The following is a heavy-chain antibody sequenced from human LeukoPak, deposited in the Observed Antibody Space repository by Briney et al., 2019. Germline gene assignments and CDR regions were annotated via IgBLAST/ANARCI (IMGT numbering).Heavy chain of an antibody. V-gene: IGHV3-23*01. D-gene: IGHD1-26*01. J-gene: IGHJ4*01. CDR2: ISGSGFST. CDR1: GFTFSSYA. CDR3: AKPSGSGVDY. Sequence: GGSLRLSCAASGFTFSSYAMSWVRQAPGKGLEWVSAISGSGFSTYYADSVKGRFTISRDNSKNTLYLQMNSVRSEDTALYYCAKPSGSGVDYWGQGTRVTVSS.